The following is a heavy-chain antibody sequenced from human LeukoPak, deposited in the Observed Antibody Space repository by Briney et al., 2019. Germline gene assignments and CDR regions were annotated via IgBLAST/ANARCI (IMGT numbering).Heavy chain of an antibody. CDR3: ARLFRGVIDY. CDR1: GGSISSSSYY. J-gene: IGHJ4*02. CDR2: IYYSGST. Sequence: SETLSLTCTVSGGSISSSSYYWGWIRQPPGKGLEWIGSIYYSGSTYYNPSLKSRVTISVDTSKNQFSLKLSSVTAADTAVYYCARLFRGVIDYWGQGTLVTVSS. D-gene: IGHD3-10*01. V-gene: IGHV4-39*01.